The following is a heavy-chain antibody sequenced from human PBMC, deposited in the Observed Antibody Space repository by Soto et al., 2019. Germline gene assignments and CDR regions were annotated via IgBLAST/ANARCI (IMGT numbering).Heavy chain of an antibody. J-gene: IGHJ3*02. CDR2: ISDDGDKV. D-gene: IGHD3-22*01. Sequence: QVQLVESGGGVVQPGRSLRLSCAASEFTFSDYAMHWVRQAPGKGLEWVAVISDDGDKVFYADSMKDRLTISRDNSQSTLFLQLTSLGSEDTALYYCARAHYHDSSVPNGHAFDIWGQGTLVTVSS. CDR1: EFTFSDYA. CDR3: ARAHYHDSSVPNGHAFDI. V-gene: IGHV3-30-3*01.